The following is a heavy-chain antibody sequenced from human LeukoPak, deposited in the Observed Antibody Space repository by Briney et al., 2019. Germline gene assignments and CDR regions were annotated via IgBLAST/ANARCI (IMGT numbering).Heavy chain of an antibody. J-gene: IGHJ4*02. V-gene: IGHV4-34*01. CDR2: INHSGST. Sequence: PSETLSLTCAVYGGSFSGYYRSWIRQPPGKGLEWIGEINHSGSTNYNPSLKSRVTISVDTSKNQFSLKLSSVTAADTAVYYCARGRTIFGVDFDYWGQGTLVTVSS. D-gene: IGHD3-3*01. CDR3: ARGRTIFGVDFDY. CDR1: GGSFSGYY.